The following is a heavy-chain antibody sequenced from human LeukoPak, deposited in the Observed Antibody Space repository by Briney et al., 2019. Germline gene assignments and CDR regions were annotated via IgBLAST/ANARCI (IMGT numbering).Heavy chain of an antibody. V-gene: IGHV4-31*03. CDR1: GGSISSGGYY. CDR3: ASEGTRYTWFDP. D-gene: IGHD3-10*01. Sequence: NPSQTLSLTCTVSGGSISSGGYYWSWIRQHPGKGLEWIGYIYYSGSTYYNPSLKSRVTISVDTSKNQFSLKLSSVTAADTAVYYCASEGTRYTWFDPWGQGTLVTVSS. CDR2: IYYSGST. J-gene: IGHJ5*02.